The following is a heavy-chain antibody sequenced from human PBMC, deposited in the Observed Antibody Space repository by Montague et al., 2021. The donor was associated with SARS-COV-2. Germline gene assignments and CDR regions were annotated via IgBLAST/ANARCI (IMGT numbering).Heavy chain of an antibody. D-gene: IGHD2-2*01. CDR1: GFNFGVYE. V-gene: IGHV3-48*03. Sequence: SWRISCAASGFNFGVYEMNWVRQTPGKGLEWVSYINGGSSVMYYADSVMGRFTISRDNAESSLYLQMNSLRAEDTAVYYCAPAVPVADDSWGQGTLVTVSS. CDR3: APAVPVADDS. CDR2: INGGSSVM. J-gene: IGHJ5*02.